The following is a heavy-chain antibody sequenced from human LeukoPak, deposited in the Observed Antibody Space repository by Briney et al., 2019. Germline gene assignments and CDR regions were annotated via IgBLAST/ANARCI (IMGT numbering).Heavy chain of an antibody. V-gene: IGHV4-34*01. CDR2: INHSGST. CDR1: GASFSDYY. D-gene: IGHD6-13*01. Sequence: PSETLSLTCAVYGASFSDYYWSWIRQPPGKGLEWIGEINHSGSTNYNPSLKSRVTISVDTSKNQFSLKLSSVTAADTAVYYCARLHSSSWCPFDYWGQGTLVTVSS. J-gene: IGHJ4*02. CDR3: ARLHSSSWCPFDY.